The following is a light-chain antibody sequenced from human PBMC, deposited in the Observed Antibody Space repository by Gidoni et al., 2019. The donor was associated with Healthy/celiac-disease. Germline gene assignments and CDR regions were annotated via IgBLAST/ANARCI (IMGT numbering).Light chain of an antibody. Sequence: SYVLTQPPSVSVAPGPTARLTCGGNHIGSKSGHWYKQKHGQAPVLVVYDDSDRPSGIPERFSGSNSGNTATLTISRVEAGDEADYYCQLWDSSSDPYVVFGGGTKLTVL. CDR1: HIGSKS. CDR2: DDS. V-gene: IGLV3-21*02. CDR3: QLWDSSSDPYVV. J-gene: IGLJ2*01.